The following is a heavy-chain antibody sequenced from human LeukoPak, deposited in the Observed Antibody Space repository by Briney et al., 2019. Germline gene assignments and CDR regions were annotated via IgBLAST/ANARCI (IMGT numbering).Heavy chain of an antibody. J-gene: IGHJ4*02. CDR2: IYYSGST. CDR3: ARFHTSGYYRHFDF. V-gene: IGHV4-31*03. CDR1: GVSISTGGYY. Sequence: MTSETLSLTCTVSGVSISTGGYYWSWTRQHPGKGLEWIAYIYYSGSTYYNPSLKSRVTISVDTSKNQFSLKLSSVTAADTAVYYCARFHTSGYYRHFDFWGQGTLVTVSS. D-gene: IGHD3-22*01.